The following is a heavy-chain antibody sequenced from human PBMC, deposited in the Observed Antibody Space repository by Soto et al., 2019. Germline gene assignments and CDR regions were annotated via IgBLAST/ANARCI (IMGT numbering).Heavy chain of an antibody. CDR2: IKQDGSEK. J-gene: IGHJ6*02. CDR1: GFTFSSYW. D-gene: IGHD1-1*01. Sequence: GGSLRLSCAASGFTFSSYWMSWVRQAPGKGPEWVANIKQDGSEKYYVDSVKGRFTISRDNAKNSLYLQMNSLRAEDTAVYYCARDHDDYNYYYGMDVWGQGTTVTVSS. CDR3: ARDHDDYNYYYGMDV. V-gene: IGHV3-7*05.